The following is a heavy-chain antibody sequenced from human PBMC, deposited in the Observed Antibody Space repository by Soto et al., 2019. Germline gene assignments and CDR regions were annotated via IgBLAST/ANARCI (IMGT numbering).Heavy chain of an antibody. Sequence: QITLNESGPPQGNPRQTLTLPCTFSGFSLTTSGVCVGWIRQCPGKAPERLALIYWDDGKRYSPAPKSSLTSTKDPTKNHVVTTMPDSDPADTATDYCAHRVLLTIFGVVTPPASYFDFWGQGTPVAVSS. CDR2: IYWDDGK. D-gene: IGHD3-3*01. CDR1: GFSLTTSGVC. CDR3: AHRVLLTIFGVVTPPASYFDF. V-gene: IGHV2-5*02. J-gene: IGHJ4*02.